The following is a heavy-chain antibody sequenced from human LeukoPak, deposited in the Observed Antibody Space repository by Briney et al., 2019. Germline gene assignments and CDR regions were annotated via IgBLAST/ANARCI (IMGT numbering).Heavy chain of an antibody. Sequence: RPSETLSLTCTVSGGPISSYYWSWIRQPPGKGLEWIGYIYTSGSTNYNPSLKSRVTISVDTSKNQFSLKLSSVTAADTAVYYCARQGIAVAGTRYFDYWGQGTLVTVSS. CDR1: GGPISSYY. CDR3: ARQGIAVAGTRYFDY. D-gene: IGHD6-19*01. J-gene: IGHJ4*02. CDR2: IYTSGST. V-gene: IGHV4-4*09.